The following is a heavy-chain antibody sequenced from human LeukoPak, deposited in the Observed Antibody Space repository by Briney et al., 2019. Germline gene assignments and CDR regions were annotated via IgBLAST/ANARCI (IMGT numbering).Heavy chain of an antibody. CDR3: ARRALIAAAGPDYYYYYGMDV. V-gene: IGHV4-59*01. CDR2: IYYSGST. Sequence: SETLSLTCTVSGGSISSYYWSWIRQPPGKGLEWIGYIYYSGSTNYNPSLKSRVTISVDTSKNQFSLKLSSVTAADTAVYYCARRALIAAAGPDYYYYYGMDVWGQGTTVTVSS. D-gene: IGHD6-13*01. CDR1: GGSISSYY. J-gene: IGHJ6*02.